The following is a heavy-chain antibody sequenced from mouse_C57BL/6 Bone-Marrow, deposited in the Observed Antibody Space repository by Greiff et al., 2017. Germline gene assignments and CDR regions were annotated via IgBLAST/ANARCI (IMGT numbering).Heavy chain of an antibody. Sequence: EVKVVESGAELVKPGASVKLSCTASGFNIKDYYIHWVKQRTEQGLEWIGRIDPEDGETKYAPKFQDKATITAGTSSNTAYLQLSSLTFEDTAVYYCTRSLIYYGTNVWGQGTTLTVSS. CDR2: IDPEDGET. J-gene: IGHJ2*01. CDR3: TRSLIYYGTNV. V-gene: IGHV14-2*01. CDR1: GFNIKDYY. D-gene: IGHD1-1*01.